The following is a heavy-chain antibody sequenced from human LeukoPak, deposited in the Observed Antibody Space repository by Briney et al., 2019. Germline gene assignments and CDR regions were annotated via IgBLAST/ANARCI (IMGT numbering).Heavy chain of an antibody. CDR3: ARRGDFWSGFDP. CDR2: IYYSGST. V-gene: IGHV4-59*01. J-gene: IGHJ5*02. D-gene: IGHD3-3*01. Sequence: SETLSLTCTVSGGSISSYYWSWIRQPPGKGPEWIGYIYYSGSTNYNPSLKSRVTISVDTSKNQFSLKLSSVTAADTAVYYCARRGDFWSGFDPWGQGTLVTVSS. CDR1: GGSISSYY.